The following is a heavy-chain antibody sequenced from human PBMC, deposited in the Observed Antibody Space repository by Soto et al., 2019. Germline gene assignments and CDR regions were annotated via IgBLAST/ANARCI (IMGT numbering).Heavy chain of an antibody. CDR1: GGSISSYY. CDR2: IYYSGST. D-gene: IGHD3-3*01. CDR3: ASLIFGDYYGMDV. V-gene: IGHV4-59*01. Sequence: SETLSLTCTVSGGSISSYYWSRIRQPPGKGLERIGYIYYSGSTNYNPSLKSRVTISVDTSKNQFSLKLSSVTAADTAVYYCASLIFGDYYGMDVWGQGTTVTVSS. J-gene: IGHJ6*02.